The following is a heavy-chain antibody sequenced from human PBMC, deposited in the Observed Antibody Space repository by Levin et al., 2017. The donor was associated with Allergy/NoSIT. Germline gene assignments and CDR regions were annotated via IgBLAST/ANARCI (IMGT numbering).Heavy chain of an antibody. CDR2: IKQDGSEK. Sequence: GGSLRLSCAASGFTFSSYWMSWVRQAPGKGLEWVANIKQDGSEKYYVDSVKGRFTISRDNAKNSLYLQMNSLRAEDTAVYYCARGSVWFVATNDAFDIWGQGTMVTVSS. D-gene: IGHD3-10*01. CDR1: GFTFSSYW. CDR3: ARGSVWFVATNDAFDI. V-gene: IGHV3-7*04. J-gene: IGHJ3*02.